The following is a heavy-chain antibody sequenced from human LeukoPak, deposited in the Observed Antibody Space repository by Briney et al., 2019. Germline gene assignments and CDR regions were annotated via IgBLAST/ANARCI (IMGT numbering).Heavy chain of an antibody. CDR1: GGSISSSSYY. D-gene: IGHD2-15*01. CDR2: IYYSGST. CDR3: ARRGGSYDH. Sequence: HPPETLSLTCTVSGGSISSSSYYWGWIRQPPGKGLEWIGSIYYSGSTYYNPSLKSRVTISVDTSKNQFSLKLSSVTAADTAVYYCARRGGSYDHWGQGTLVTVSS. J-gene: IGHJ4*02. V-gene: IGHV4-39*01.